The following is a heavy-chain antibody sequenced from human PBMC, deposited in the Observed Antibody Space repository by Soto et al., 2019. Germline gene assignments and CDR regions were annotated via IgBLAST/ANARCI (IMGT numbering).Heavy chain of an antibody. J-gene: IGHJ4*02. Sequence: QITLKESGPTLVKPTQTLTLTCTFSGFSLSSTRMAVGWIRQPPGKALEWLALIYWDDDKRHSPFLKSRLTLTKDTSKNQVVLTMSNMDPVDTARYYCAHIVVAGLGYYFDYWGQGTLVTVSS. CDR3: AHIVVAGLGYYFDY. CDR2: IYWDDDK. D-gene: IGHD6-19*01. CDR1: GFSLSSTRMA. V-gene: IGHV2-5*02.